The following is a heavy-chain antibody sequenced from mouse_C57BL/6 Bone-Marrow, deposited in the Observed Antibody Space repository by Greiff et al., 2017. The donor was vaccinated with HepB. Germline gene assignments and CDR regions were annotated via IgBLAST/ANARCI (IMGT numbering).Heavy chain of an antibody. CDR1: GFTFSDYY. Sequence: EVQLVESEGGLVQPGSSMKLSCTASGFTFSDYYMAWVRQVPEKGLEWVANINYDGSSTYYLDSLQSRFIISRDNAKNILYLQMSRLRSEDTATYYCASDEGVAMDYWGRGTSVTVSS. CDR3: ASDEGVAMDY. V-gene: IGHV5-16*01. J-gene: IGHJ4*01. CDR2: INYDGSST.